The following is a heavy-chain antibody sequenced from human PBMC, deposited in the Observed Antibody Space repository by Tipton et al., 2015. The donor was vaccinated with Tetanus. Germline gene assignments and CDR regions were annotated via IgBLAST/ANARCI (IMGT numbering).Heavy chain of an antibody. J-gene: IGHJ5*02. V-gene: IGHV4-59*06. CDR3: ARDQGGGRVVRLNWFDP. Sequence: GLVKPSETLSLACGVSGGSSSSFYWSWIRQPPGKGLEWIGYIYYSGDTFYNPSLKSRVTISVDTSKNQFSLNLRSVTAADTAVYYCARDQGGGRVVRLNWFDPWGQGTLVTVSS. CDR1: GGSSSSFY. CDR2: IYYSGDT. D-gene: IGHD5-24*01.